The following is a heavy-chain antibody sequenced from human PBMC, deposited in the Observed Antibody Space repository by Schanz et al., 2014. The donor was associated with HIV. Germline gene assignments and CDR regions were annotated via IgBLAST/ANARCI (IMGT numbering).Heavy chain of an antibody. J-gene: IGHJ2*01. CDR1: GFTFNNYG. CDR2: ISPDGDTQ. Sequence: QVQLVESGGGVVQPGRSLRLSCIASGFTFNNYGMHWVRQAPGKGLEWVARISPDGDTQHYADSLKGRFTISRDNFKNTLDLQMDSLRPDDTAVYYCAKGYTSSSVFNLWGRGTLVTVSS. D-gene: IGHD6-6*01. CDR3: AKGYTSSSVFNL. V-gene: IGHV3-30*18.